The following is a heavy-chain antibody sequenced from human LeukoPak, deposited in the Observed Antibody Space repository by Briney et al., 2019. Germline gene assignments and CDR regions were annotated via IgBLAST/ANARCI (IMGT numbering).Heavy chain of an antibody. Sequence: GGSLRFSCVGSGFTFSNYLMSWVRQSPGKGLEWVSAIGGSGGTTYYADSVKGRFTISRDNSKNTLYLQMASLRAEDTAVYYCARMGIAAVGAYYFDYWGQGTLVAVSS. CDR2: IGGSGGTT. CDR1: GFTFSNYL. CDR3: ARMGIAAVGAYYFDY. D-gene: IGHD6-13*01. V-gene: IGHV3-23*01. J-gene: IGHJ4*02.